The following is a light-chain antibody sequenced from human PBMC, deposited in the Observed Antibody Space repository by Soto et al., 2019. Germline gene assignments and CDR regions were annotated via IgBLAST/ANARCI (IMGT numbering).Light chain of an antibody. J-gene: IGLJ1*01. V-gene: IGLV1-47*01. CDR1: TSNIGSNY. CDR3: ATWDDSLNGFYV. Sequence: QSVLTQPPSASGTPGQRVTISCSGSTSNIGSNYVYWYQQLPGTAPKLLIYRNNQRPSGVPDRFSGSKSGTSAPLAISGLRSDDEADYFCATWDDSLNGFYVFGTGTKVT. CDR2: RNN.